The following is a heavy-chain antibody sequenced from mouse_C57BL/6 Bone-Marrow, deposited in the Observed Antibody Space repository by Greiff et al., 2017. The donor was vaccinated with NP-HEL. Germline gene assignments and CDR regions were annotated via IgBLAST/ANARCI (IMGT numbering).Heavy chain of an antibody. D-gene: IGHD2-4*01. V-gene: IGHV5-17*01. CDR2: ISSGSSTI. J-gene: IGHJ2*01. Sequence: EVKLVESGGGLVKPGGSLKLSCAASGFTFSDYGMHWVRQAPEKGLEWVAYISSGSSTIYYADTVKGRFTISRDNAKNTLFLQMTSLRSEDTAMYYCARREVHDYESGFDYWGQGTTLTVSS. CDR3: ARREVHDYESGFDY. CDR1: GFTFSDYG.